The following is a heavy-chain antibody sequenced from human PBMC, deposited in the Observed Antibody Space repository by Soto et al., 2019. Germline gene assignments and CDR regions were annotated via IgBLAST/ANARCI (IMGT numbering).Heavy chain of an antibody. CDR3: ARGGSSSFFYYYGMDV. D-gene: IGHD6-13*01. CDR2: IYTSGST. CDR1: GGSISSYY. V-gene: IGHV4-4*07. Sequence: ETLSLTCTVSGGSISSYYWICIRQPSGKGLEWIGRIYTSGSTNYNPSLKSRVTMSVDTSKNQFSLKLSSVTAADTAVYYCARGGSSSFFYYYGMDVWGQGTTVTVSS. J-gene: IGHJ6*02.